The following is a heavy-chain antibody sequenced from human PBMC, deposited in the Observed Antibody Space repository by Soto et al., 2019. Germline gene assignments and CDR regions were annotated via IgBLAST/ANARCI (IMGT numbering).Heavy chain of an antibody. CDR1: SGSISSSNW. CDR3: ARVGVRYQLLHDAFDI. D-gene: IGHD2-2*01. V-gene: IGHV4-4*02. CDR2: IYHSGST. J-gene: IGHJ3*02. Sequence: QVQLQESGPGLVKPSGTLSLTCAVSSGSISSSNWWSWVRQPPGKGLEWIGEIYHSGSTNYNPSLKSRVTLSVDKSKNQFSLKLSSVTAADTAVYYCARVGVRYQLLHDAFDIWGQGTMVTVSS.